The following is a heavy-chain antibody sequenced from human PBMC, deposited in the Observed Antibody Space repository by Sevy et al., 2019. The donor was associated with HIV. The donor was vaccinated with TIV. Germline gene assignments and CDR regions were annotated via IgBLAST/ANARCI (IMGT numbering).Heavy chain of an antibody. Sequence: GGSLRLSCAASGFTFSSYSMNWVRQAPGKGLEWVSYISSSSSTIYYADSVKGRFTISRDNAKNSLYLQMNSLRDEDTAMYYCARANVVTPILIDYGMDVWGQGTSVTVSS. V-gene: IGHV3-48*02. CDR2: ISSSSSTI. CDR3: ARANVVTPILIDYGMDV. CDR1: GFTFSSYS. D-gene: IGHD2-21*02. J-gene: IGHJ6*02.